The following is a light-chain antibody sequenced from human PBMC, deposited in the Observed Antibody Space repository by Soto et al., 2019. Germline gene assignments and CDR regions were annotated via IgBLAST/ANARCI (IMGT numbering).Light chain of an antibody. CDR1: QGISSF. V-gene: IGKV1-9*01. CDR2: AAS. J-gene: IGKJ4*01. Sequence: DSQLTQSPSFLSASVGDRVTITCRASQGISSFLVWYQQKPGRAPKVLIYAASTLQSGVPSRFSGSGSGTEFTLTISSLQPEDFATYYCQQLNSYPLTFGRGTKVDIK. CDR3: QQLNSYPLT.